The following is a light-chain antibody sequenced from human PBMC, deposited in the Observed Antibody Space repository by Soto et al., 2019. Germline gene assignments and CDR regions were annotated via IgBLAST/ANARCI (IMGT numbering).Light chain of an antibody. J-gene: IGKJ1*01. CDR3: QQYANSTRT. Sequence: ETVLTQSPGTLSLSPGERAILSCRASQSVKSSYLAWYQQKPGQAPRLLIYGVSTRATGTPDRFSGSGSGTDFTLTISRLEPEDFAVYYCQQYANSTRTFGQGTKV. CDR1: QSVKSSY. CDR2: GVS. V-gene: IGKV3-20*01.